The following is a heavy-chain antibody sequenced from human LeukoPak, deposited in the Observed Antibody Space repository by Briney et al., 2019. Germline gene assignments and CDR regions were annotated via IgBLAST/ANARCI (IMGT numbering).Heavy chain of an antibody. D-gene: IGHD4-17*01. V-gene: IGHV3-23*01. CDR2: ISGSGGST. CDR3: AKDGFYGDYSACLDY. Sequence: GGSLRPSCAASGFTFSSYAMSWVRQAPGKGLEWVSAISGSGGSTYYADSVKGRFTISRDNSKNTLYLQMNSLRAEDTAVYYCAKDGFYGDYSACLDYWGQGTLVTVSS. CDR1: GFTFSSYA. J-gene: IGHJ4*02.